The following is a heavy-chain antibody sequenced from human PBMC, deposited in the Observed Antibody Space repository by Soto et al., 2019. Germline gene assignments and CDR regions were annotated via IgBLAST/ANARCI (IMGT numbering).Heavy chain of an antibody. Sequence: PSETLSLTCAVYGGSFSGYYWSWIRQPPGKGLEWIGEINHSGSTNYNPSLKSRVTISVDTSKNQFSLKLSSVTAADTAVYYCAGNIVVVVAATRGWFDPWGQGPRVTVSS. D-gene: IGHD2-15*01. V-gene: IGHV4-34*01. CDR3: AGNIVVVVAATRGWFDP. CDR1: GGSFSGYY. CDR2: INHSGST. J-gene: IGHJ5*02.